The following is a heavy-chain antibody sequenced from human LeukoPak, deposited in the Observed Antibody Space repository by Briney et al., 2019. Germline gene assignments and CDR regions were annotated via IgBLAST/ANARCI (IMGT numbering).Heavy chain of an antibody. CDR3: ARELPYCGGDCYSGWFDP. CDR2: IYTSGST. CDR1: GGSISSGSYY. Sequence: SQTLSLTCTVSGGSISSGSYYWSWIQQPAGKGLEWIGRIYTSGSTNYNPSLKSRVTISVDTSKNQFSLKLSSVTAADTAVYYCARELPYCGGDCYSGWFDPWGQGTLVTVSS. V-gene: IGHV4-61*02. J-gene: IGHJ5*02. D-gene: IGHD2-21*02.